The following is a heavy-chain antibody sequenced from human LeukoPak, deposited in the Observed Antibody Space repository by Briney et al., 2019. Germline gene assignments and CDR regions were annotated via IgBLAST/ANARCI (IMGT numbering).Heavy chain of an antibody. V-gene: IGHV3-23*01. CDR2: ISGGGDST. CDR1: GLTFSNFA. J-gene: IGHJ4*02. CDR3: ARVVLYYDFWSAYFHD. Sequence: GGSLRLSCAASGLTFSNFAMSWVRQAPGKGLEWVSAISGGGDSTYYADSVKGRFTVSRDNSKNTLYLQMNSLRAEDTAVYYCARVVLYYDFWSAYFHDWGQGTLVTVSS. D-gene: IGHD3-3*01.